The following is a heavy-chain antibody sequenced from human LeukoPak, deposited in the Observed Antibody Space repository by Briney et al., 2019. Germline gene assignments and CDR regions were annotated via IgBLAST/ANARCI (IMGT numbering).Heavy chain of an antibody. CDR3: ARGGNTGWSAFEY. CDR1: GGSISSSNW. Sequence: SGTLSPTCAVSGGSISSSNWWSWVRQPPGKGLEWIGEIYHSGSTNYNPSLKSRATISVDKSKNQFSLKLSSVTAADTAVYYCARGGNTGWSAFEYWGQGTLATVSS. CDR2: IYHSGST. J-gene: IGHJ4*02. V-gene: IGHV4-4*02. D-gene: IGHD6-19*01.